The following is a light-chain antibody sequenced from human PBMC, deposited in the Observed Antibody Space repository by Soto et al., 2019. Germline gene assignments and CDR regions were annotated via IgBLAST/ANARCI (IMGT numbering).Light chain of an antibody. J-gene: IGKJ1*01. V-gene: IGKV1-39*01. CDR1: QSINNY. CDR3: QQTYNPPPT. CDR2: GAS. Sequence: DIQMTQSPSSLSAAAGRSVTSTCRASQSINNYLNWYQHRHGEAPKLLIFGASSLQRGVTSRFSGSGSGTEFTLTISSLQREDFATYYCQQTYNPPPTFGPGTKVDIK.